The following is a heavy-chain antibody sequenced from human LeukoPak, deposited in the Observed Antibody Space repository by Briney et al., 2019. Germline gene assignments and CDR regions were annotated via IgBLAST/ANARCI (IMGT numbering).Heavy chain of an antibody. CDR3: TRDQAYSSAL. Sequence: LSXAASGFTFSSSWMHWVRQAPGXXLVWVSHINSDGSSTNYADSVKGRFTISRDNAKNTVFLQMNSLRVEDTAVYYCTRDQAYSSALWGQGTLVTVSS. V-gene: IGHV3-74*01. CDR2: INSDGSST. J-gene: IGHJ4*02. CDR1: GFTFSSSW. D-gene: IGHD3-22*01.